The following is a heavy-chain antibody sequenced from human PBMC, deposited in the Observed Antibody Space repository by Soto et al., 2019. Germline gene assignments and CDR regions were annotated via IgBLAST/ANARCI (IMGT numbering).Heavy chain of an antibody. V-gene: IGHV3-74*01. CDR3: VRYAAP. J-gene: IGHJ5*02. D-gene: IGHD6-25*01. CDR1: GFTFSNFW. CDR2: INGDGSTT. Sequence: PGGSLRLSCVASGFTFSNFWMHWVRQAPGKGLVWVSRINGDGSTTNYADSVKGRFTISRDNAKNTVYLQMNSLRAEDTAMYYCVRYAAPWGQGTLVTVS.